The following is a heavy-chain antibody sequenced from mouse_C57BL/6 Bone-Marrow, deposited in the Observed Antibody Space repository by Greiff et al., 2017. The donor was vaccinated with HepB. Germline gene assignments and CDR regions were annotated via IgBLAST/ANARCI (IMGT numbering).Heavy chain of an antibody. D-gene: IGHD1-1*01. CDR3: AGYYGKRGFLLGY. Sequence: QVQLKQPGAELVKPGASVKMSCKASGYTFTSYWITWVKQRPGQGLEWIGDIYPGSGSTNYNEKFKSKATLTVDTSSSTAYMQLSSLTSEDSAVYYCAGYYGKRGFLLGYWGQGTTLTVSS. CDR1: GYTFTSYW. CDR2: IYPGSGST. V-gene: IGHV1-55*01. J-gene: IGHJ2*01.